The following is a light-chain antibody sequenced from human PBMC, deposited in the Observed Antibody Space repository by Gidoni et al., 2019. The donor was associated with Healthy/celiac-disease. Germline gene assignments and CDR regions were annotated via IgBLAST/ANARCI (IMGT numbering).Light chain of an antibody. CDR3: QAWDSSTVV. J-gene: IGLJ2*01. Sequence: SYEQTQPPSVSVSPGQTASITCSGDKLGDKYACWYQQKPGQSPVLVIYQDSKRPSGIPERFPGSNSGNTATLTISGAQAMDEADYYCQAWDSSTVVFGGGTKLTVL. CDR2: QDS. CDR1: KLGDKY. V-gene: IGLV3-1*01.